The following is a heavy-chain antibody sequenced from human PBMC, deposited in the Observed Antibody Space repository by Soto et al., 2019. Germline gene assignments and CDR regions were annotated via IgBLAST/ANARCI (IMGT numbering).Heavy chain of an antibody. CDR2: IRSKAYGGTT. CDR1: GFTFGDYA. Sequence: GGSLRLSCTASGFTFGDYAMSWFRQAPGKGLEWVGFIRSKAYGGTTEYAASVKGRFTISRDDSKSIAYLQMNSLKTEDTAVYYCTRAGGPGYSYNYYYMDVWGKGTTVTVSS. V-gene: IGHV3-49*03. J-gene: IGHJ6*03. D-gene: IGHD5-18*01. CDR3: TRAGGPGYSYNYYYMDV.